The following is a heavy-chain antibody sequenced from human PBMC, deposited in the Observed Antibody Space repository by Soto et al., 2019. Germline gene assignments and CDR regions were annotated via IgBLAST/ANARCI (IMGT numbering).Heavy chain of an antibody. V-gene: IGHV3-11*01. CDR1: GFTFSDYY. J-gene: IGHJ4*02. Sequence: QVQLVEAGGGLVKPGGSLRLSCAASGFTFSDYYMNWIRQAPGKGLEWVSYISSGAITIYYADSVKGRFTISRDNDKNSLSLQMNSLRAEATDVYYCAGQYSSSSVEFWGQGTLVTVSS. CDR2: ISSGAITI. CDR3: AGQYSSSSVEF. D-gene: IGHD6-6*01.